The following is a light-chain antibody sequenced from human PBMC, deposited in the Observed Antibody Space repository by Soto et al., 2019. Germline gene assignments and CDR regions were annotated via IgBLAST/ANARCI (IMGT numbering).Light chain of an antibody. CDR2: WAF. V-gene: IGKV4-1*01. CDR1: QSLLYNSNNKNY. J-gene: IGKJ2*01. CDR3: QQYYSSPYT. Sequence: DIVMTQSPDSLAVSLGERAAINCRSSQSLLYNSNNKNYLAWYQQRPGQPPKLLIYWAFTRQSGVPDRFSGSGSGTDFTLNISSLQAEDVAVYYCQQYYSSPYTFGQGTKLQIK.